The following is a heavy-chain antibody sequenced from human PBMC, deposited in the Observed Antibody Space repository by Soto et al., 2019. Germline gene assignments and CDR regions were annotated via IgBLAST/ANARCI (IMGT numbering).Heavy chain of an antibody. Sequence: PSETLSLTCTVSGASISSYYWTWIRQPPGKGLEWIGYIYYTGSTNYNPSLKSRVTISVDTSKNQFSLKLGFVTAADTAVYYCAAGGGLPRYYWGQGTLVTVS. CDR1: GASISSYY. D-gene: IGHD5-12*01. CDR3: AAGGGLPRYY. V-gene: IGHV4-59*01. CDR2: IYYTGST. J-gene: IGHJ4*02.